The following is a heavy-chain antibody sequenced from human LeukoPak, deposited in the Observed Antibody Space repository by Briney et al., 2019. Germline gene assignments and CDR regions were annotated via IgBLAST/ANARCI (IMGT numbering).Heavy chain of an antibody. D-gene: IGHD3-3*01. CDR2: LSMRGTT. J-gene: IGHJ4*02. V-gene: IGHV4-59*12. Sequence: PSETLSLTCTVSGASIRSSFWNWIRQPPGRGLEWIGYLSMRGTTNYNPSLKSRVTTSADTSENQFSLKLSSVTAADTAVYYCARVNFWSGYCDYWGQGTLVTVSS. CDR3: ARVNFWSGYCDY. CDR1: GASIRSSF.